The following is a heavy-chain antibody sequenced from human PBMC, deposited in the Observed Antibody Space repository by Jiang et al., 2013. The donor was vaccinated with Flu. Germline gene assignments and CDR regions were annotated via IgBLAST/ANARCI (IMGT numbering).Heavy chain of an antibody. J-gene: IGHJ3*01. CDR3: ATFRGYNFGYGHHYYHGTDV. Sequence: GSGLVKPSQTLSLTCSVSGGSMNSGSVSTSSYYWSWIRQPAGTGLQWIGRIHASGTTNYNPFLKSRVAISMDTSKNQFSLRLTSVTAADTAVYYCATFRGYNFGYGHHYYHGTDVWGQGTMVNVSS. V-gene: IGHV4-61*02. CDR1: GGSMNSGSVSTSSYY. D-gene: IGHD5-18*01. CDR2: IHASGTT.